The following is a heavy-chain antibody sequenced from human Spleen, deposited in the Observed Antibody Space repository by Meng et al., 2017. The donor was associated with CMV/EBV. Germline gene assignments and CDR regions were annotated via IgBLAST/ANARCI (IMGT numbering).Heavy chain of an antibody. CDR1: GFTFRTFS. CDR2: IQQAGNEK. D-gene: IGHD2-2*01. Sequence: GGSLRLSCAASGFTFRTFSMSWVRQAPGKGLEWVANIQQAGNEKFYVDSVKGRFTISRDNSKNSLFLQMNSLRAEDTAMYYCARQAVPAGEFDYWGQGTLVTVSS. J-gene: IGHJ4*02. CDR3: ARQAVPAGEFDY. V-gene: IGHV3-7*01.